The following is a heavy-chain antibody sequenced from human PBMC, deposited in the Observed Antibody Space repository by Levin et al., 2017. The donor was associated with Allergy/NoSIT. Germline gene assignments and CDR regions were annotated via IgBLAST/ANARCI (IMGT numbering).Heavy chain of an antibody. J-gene: IGHJ6*02. CDR3: ARMSAGGNRLYYYYYGMDV. V-gene: IGHV2-70*11. D-gene: IGHD4-23*01. CDR1: GFSLSTSGMC. Sequence: SGPTLVKPTQTLTLTCTFSGFSLSTSGMCVSWIRQPPGKALEWLARIDWDDDKYYSTSLKTRLTISKDTSKNQVVLTMTNMDPVDTATYYCARMSAGGNRLYYYYYGMDVWGQGTTVTVSS. CDR2: IDWDDDK.